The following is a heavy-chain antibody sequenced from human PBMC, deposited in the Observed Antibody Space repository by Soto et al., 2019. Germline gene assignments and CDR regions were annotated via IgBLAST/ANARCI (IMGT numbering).Heavy chain of an antibody. Sequence: QVQLEQSGAEVKKPGSSVKVSCKTSGDTFKKYAISWVRQAPGQGLEWVGQFSPVFQTPNYAHNFQGRATISANESAITVYMEMSSLRSEDTAVYYCARSDTPPPYYYYGMDVWGQGTTVTVSS. J-gene: IGHJ6*02. CDR1: GDTFKKYA. CDR2: FSPVFQTP. CDR3: ARSDTPPPYYYYGMDV. V-gene: IGHV1-69*01. D-gene: IGHD3-10*01.